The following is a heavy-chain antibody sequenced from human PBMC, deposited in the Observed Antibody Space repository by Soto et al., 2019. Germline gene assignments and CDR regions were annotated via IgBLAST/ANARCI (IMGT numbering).Heavy chain of an antibody. J-gene: IGHJ6*03. Sequence: SETLCLRSTVAGGSIRNFYWSWIRQPPGKGLEWIGYVYYTGSTSYNPSLKRRVTFSADSSRGQFSLRLNSVTAADTAVYYCARTVLGPDLLADSFVDYYYYMDVWGQGTTVTVSS. D-gene: IGHD3-9*01. CDR2: VYYTGST. V-gene: IGHV4-59*08. CDR1: GGSIRNFY. CDR3: ARTVLGPDLLADSFVDYYYYMDV.